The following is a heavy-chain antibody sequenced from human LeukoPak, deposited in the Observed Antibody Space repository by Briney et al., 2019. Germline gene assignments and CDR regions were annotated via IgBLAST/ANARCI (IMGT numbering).Heavy chain of an antibody. CDR3: ARGGGSYSVYFDY. D-gene: IGHD1-26*01. CDR2: IYYSGST. Sequence: SETLSLTCTASSGSISSYYWSWIRQPPGKGLEWIGYIYYSGSTNYNPSLKSRVTISVDTSKNQFSLKLSSVTAADTAVYYCARGGGSYSVYFDYWGQGTLVTVSS. V-gene: IGHV4-59*01. CDR1: SGSISSYY. J-gene: IGHJ4*02.